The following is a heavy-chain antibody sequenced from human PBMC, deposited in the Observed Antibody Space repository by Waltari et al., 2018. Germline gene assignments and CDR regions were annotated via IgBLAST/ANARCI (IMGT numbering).Heavy chain of an antibody. CDR1: GFAFSSYG. Sequence: QVQLVESGGGVVQPGRSLRLSCAASGFAFSSYGLHWVRQAPGKGLEWGGLVSLDGTKKYYADSVKGRFSISGDNAKKSVYLQRTGLRPEDTAMYDWAKGDEEWDVGGRGMGPGGQGTLVTVSS. CDR3: AKGDEEWDVGGRGMGP. D-gene: IGHD3-16*01. CDR2: VSLDGTKK. J-gene: IGHJ1*01. V-gene: IGHV3-30-3*01.